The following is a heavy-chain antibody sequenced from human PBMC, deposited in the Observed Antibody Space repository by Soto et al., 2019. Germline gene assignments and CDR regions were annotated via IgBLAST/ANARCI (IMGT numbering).Heavy chain of an antibody. CDR3: ATYTTREQQLRVDY. CDR1: GYTFTSYG. V-gene: IGHV1-18*01. J-gene: IGHJ4*02. Sequence: QDQLVQSGAEVKEPGASVKISCKTSGYTFTSYGISWVRQAPGQGLEWMGWINTFSSSTNYAQKYQGRVTMTTDTSTRTAYMELRRLRSDDTAIYCWATYTTREQQLRVDYWGQGTLVTVTS. D-gene: IGHD6-13*01. CDR2: INTFSSST.